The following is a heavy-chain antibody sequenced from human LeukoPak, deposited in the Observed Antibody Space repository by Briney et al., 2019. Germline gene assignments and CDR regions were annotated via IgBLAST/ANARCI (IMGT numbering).Heavy chain of an antibody. CDR3: VKGTSGYSGYDYCY. CDR2: ISSNGGST. CDR1: GFTFSSYA. V-gene: IGHV3-64D*06. Sequence: GGSLRLSCSASGFTFSSYAMHWVRQAPGKGLEYVSAISSNGGSTYYADSVKGRFTISRDNSKNTLYLQMSRLRAEDTAVYYCVKGTSGYSGYDYCYWGQGTLVTVSS. D-gene: IGHD5-12*01. J-gene: IGHJ4*02.